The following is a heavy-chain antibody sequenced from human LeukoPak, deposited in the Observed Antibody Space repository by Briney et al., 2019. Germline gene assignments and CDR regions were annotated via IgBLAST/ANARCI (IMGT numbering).Heavy chain of an antibody. CDR2: INNSGGST. J-gene: IGHJ4*02. CDR1: GFPFSSYA. D-gene: IGHD3-22*01. CDR3: AKVGSSGYYYTPIDY. Sequence: GGSLRLSCAASGFPFSSYAMSWVRQAPGKGLEWVSAINNSGGSTYYADSVKGRFTISRDKSKNTLYLQMNSRRAEDTAVYSCAKVGSSGYYYTPIDYWGQGTLVTVSS. V-gene: IGHV3-23*01.